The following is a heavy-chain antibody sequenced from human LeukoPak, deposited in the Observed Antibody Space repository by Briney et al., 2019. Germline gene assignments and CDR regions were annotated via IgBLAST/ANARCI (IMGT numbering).Heavy chain of an antibody. CDR2: INPNSGGT. CDR3: ATARCGGDCSPSFDY. J-gene: IGHJ4*02. V-gene: IGHV1-2*04. D-gene: IGHD2-21*02. Sequence: SVKVSCKASGYTFTGYYIHWVRQAPGQGLAWMGWINPNSGGTDYAQNFQGWVTMTRDTSISTAYMELSRLKSDDTAVYYCATARCGGDCSPSFDYWGQGTLVTVSS. CDR1: GYTFTGYY.